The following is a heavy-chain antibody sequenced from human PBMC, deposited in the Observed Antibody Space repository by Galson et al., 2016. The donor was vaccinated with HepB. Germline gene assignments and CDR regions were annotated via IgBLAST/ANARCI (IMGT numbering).Heavy chain of an antibody. J-gene: IGHJ5*02. D-gene: IGHD3-9*01. Sequence: SLRLSCAASGFTFSDAWMNWVRQAPGKGLEWVGRIKRKTDGGTTDYAAPVEGRFTISRDDSKNTLYLHMNNLKNEDTAVYYCTTYYGNILTAYSWFDPWGQGTLVTVSS. CDR1: GFTFSDAW. V-gene: IGHV3-15*01. CDR2: IKRKTDGGTT. CDR3: TTYYGNILTAYSWFDP.